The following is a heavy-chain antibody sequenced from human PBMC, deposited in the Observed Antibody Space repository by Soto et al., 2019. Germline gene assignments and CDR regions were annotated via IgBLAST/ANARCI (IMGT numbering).Heavy chain of an antibody. J-gene: IGHJ4*02. Sequence: PSETLSLTCTVSGGSISSYYWSWIRQPPGKGLEWIGYIYYSGSTNYNPSLKSRVTISVDTSKNQFSLKLSSVTAADTAVYYCARAGYLGYSGYDSFDYWGQGTLVTAPQ. V-gene: IGHV4-59*01. D-gene: IGHD5-12*01. CDR1: GGSISSYY. CDR2: IYYSGST. CDR3: ARAGYLGYSGYDSFDY.